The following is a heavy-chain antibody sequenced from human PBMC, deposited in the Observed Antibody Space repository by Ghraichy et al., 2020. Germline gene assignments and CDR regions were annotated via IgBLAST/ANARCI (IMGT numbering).Heavy chain of an antibody. J-gene: IGHJ3*02. CDR3: ARDRGGHGDVFDI. Sequence: GGSLRLSCAASGVTVSSNYMRWVRQAPGKGLEWVSVSYSAGTTFYADSVKGRFTISRDNSKNTVYLQMNSLRAEDTAVYYCARDRGGHGDVFDIWGQGTMVTVSS. D-gene: IGHD3-16*01. V-gene: IGHV3-53*01. CDR1: GVTVSSNY. CDR2: SYSAGTT.